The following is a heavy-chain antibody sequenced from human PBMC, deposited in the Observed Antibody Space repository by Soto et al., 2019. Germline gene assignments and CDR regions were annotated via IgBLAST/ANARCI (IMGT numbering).Heavy chain of an antibody. CDR3: ARHGFGPLHGLVDV. J-gene: IGHJ6*02. CDR2: INYDGYS. V-gene: IGHV4-59*08. CDR1: GGSITNYY. D-gene: IGHD3-10*01. Sequence: QVQLQESGPGLVKPSETLSLTCTVSGGSITNYYCSWFRQPPGKGLEWIGYINYDGYSAYNLSLKARVTLSMDASKTHFSLMLESVTATDTAVYYCARHGFGPLHGLVDVWGPGTTVIVSS.